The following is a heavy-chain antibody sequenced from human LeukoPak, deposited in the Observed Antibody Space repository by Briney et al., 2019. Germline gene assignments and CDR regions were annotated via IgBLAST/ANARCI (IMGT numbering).Heavy chain of an antibody. CDR3: ARAGTTGDHFDY. J-gene: IGHJ4*02. CDR1: GFTFSSYG. CDR2: IRYDGSNK. D-gene: IGHD7-27*01. V-gene: IGHV3-30*02. Sequence: GGSLRLSCAASGFTFSSYGMHWVRQAPGKGLEWVAFIRYDGSNKYYADSVKGRFTISRDNSKNTLYLQMNSLRAEDTAVYYCARAGTTGDHFDYWGQGTLVTVSS.